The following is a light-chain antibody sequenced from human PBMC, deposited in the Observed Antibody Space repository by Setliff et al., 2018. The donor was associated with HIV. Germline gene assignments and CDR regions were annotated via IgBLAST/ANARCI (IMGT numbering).Light chain of an antibody. CDR2: EVS. V-gene: IGLV2-14*01. Sequence: QPVLTQPASVSGSPGQSITISCTGSSNDVGGYNYVSWYQQRPGKAPKLMISEVSNRPSGVSNRFSGSKSGNTASLTISGLQAEDEADYYCSSYTSGSTRVFGTGTKVTVL. CDR3: SSYTSGSTRV. CDR1: SNDVGGYNY. J-gene: IGLJ1*01.